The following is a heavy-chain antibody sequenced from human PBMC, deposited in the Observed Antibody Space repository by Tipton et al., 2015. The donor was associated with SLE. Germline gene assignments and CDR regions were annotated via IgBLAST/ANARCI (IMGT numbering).Heavy chain of an antibody. CDR2: INHSGST. CDR3: ARGGTAAAYGYFDY. J-gene: IGHJ4*02. CDR1: GGSFSGYY. Sequence: TLSLTCAVYGGSFSGYYWSWIRQPPGKGLEWIGEINHSGSTNYNPSLKSRVTISVDTSKNQFPLKLSSVTAADTALYYCARGGTAAAYGYFDYWGQGTLVTVSS. V-gene: IGHV4-34*01. D-gene: IGHD6-13*01.